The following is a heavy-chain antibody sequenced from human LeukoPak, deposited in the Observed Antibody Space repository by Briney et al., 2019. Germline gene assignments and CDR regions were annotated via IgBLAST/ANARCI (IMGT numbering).Heavy chain of an antibody. D-gene: IGHD2-2*01. J-gene: IGHJ6*03. CDR2: IYPGDSDT. CDR1: GYSFTSYW. Sequence: GESLKISCKGSGYSFTSYWIGWVRQMPGKGLEWIGIIYPGDSDTRYSPSFQGQVTISADKSISTAYLQWSSLKASDTAMYYYIVVVPAAGDHYYYMDVWGKGTTVTVSS. V-gene: IGHV5-51*01. CDR3: IVVVPAAGDHYYYMDV.